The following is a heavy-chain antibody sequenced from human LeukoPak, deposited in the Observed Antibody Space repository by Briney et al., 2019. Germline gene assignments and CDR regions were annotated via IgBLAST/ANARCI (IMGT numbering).Heavy chain of an antibody. D-gene: IGHD6-19*01. CDR2: IYYSGST. J-gene: IGHJ4*02. V-gene: IGHV4-59*08. Sequence: PSETLSLTCAVYGGSFSSYYWSWIRQPPGKGLEWIGYIYYSGSTNYNPSLKSRVTISVDTSKNQFSLKLSSVTAADTAVYYCARIVAVAGLPFDYWGQGTLVTVSS. CDR1: GGSFSSYY. CDR3: ARIVAVAGLPFDY.